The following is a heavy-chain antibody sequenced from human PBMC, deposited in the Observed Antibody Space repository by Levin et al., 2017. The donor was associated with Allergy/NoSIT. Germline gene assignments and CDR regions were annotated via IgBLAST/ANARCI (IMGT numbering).Heavy chain of an antibody. CDR1: GFSVSTHY. V-gene: IGHV3-53*01. D-gene: IGHD2-2*01. CDR3: TKGHYSGVYQ. Sequence: PGGSLRLSCAASGFSVSTHYMTWVRQGPGKGLECVSVIYSDGSTYYADSVRGRFTISRDNSKNTLSLQMNSLRDDDPAVYYCTKGHYSGVYQWGQGTLVTVSS. J-gene: IGHJ4*02. CDR2: IYSDGST.